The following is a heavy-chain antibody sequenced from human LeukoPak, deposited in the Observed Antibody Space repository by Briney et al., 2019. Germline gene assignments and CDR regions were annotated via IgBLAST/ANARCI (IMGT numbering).Heavy chain of an antibody. V-gene: IGHV1-2*02. J-gene: IGHJ4*02. CDR2: INPNSGGT. CDR1: GYTSTGYY. Sequence: GASVKVSCKASGYTSTGYYMHWVRQAPGQGLEWMGWINPNSGGTNYAQKFQGRVTMTRDTSISTAYMELSRLRSDDTAVYYCARDGGAAASPLYYFDYWGQGTLVTVSS. D-gene: IGHD6-13*01. CDR3: ARDGGAAASPLYYFDY.